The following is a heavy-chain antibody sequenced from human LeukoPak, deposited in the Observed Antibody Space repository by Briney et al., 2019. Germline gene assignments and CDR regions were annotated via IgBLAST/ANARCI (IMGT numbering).Heavy chain of an antibody. D-gene: IGHD3-22*01. CDR1: GGSISSYY. Sequence: SETLSLTCTVSGGSISSYYWSWIRQPPGKGLEWIGYIYYSGGTNYNPSLKSRVTISVDTSKNQFSLKLSSVTAADTAVYYCARDRRYYDSSGTVYYDGMDVWGQGTMSPSP. CDR3: ARDRRYYDSSGTVYYDGMDV. J-gene: IGHJ6*02. V-gene: IGHV4-59*01. CDR2: IYYSGGT.